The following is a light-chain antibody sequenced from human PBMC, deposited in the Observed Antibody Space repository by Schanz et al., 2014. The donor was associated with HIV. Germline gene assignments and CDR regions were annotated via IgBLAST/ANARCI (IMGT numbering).Light chain of an antibody. CDR1: QSVSSSY. CDR2: GAF. CDR3: QQYSDWPPST. V-gene: IGKV3-15*01. Sequence: EIVLTQSPDTLSLSPGERATLSCRASQSVSSSYLAWYQHKPGQSPRLLIYGAFTRATGIPVRFSGRGSGTEFTLTISGLQSEDFALYYCQQYSDWPPSTFGQGTKVEIK. J-gene: IGKJ2*01.